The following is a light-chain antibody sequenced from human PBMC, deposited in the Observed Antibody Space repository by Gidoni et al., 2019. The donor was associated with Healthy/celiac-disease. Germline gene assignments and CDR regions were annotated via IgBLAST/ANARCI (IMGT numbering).Light chain of an antibody. CDR3: NSRDSSGNHVV. CDR1: SLRIYY. V-gene: IGLV3-19*01. Sequence: SSELTQDPAVSVALGQTVRITCQGDSLRIYYASWYQQKPGQAPVLFIYGKNNRPSGIPDRFSGSSSGNTASLTITGAQAEDEADYYCNSRDSSGNHVVFGGGTKLTVL. J-gene: IGLJ2*01. CDR2: GKN.